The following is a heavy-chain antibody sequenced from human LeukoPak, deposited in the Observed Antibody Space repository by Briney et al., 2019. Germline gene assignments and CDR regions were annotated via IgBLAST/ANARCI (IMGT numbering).Heavy chain of an antibody. CDR1: GFTFSSYE. CDR2: ISSSGSTI. Sequence: GGSLRLSCAASGFTFSSYEMNWVRQAPGKGLEWVSYISSSGSTIYYADSVKGRFTISRDNAKNSLYLQMNSLRAEDTAVYYCAKDLSIVGATYVGGFDYWGQGTLVTVSS. J-gene: IGHJ4*02. CDR3: AKDLSIVGATYVGGFDY. D-gene: IGHD1-26*01. V-gene: IGHV3-48*03.